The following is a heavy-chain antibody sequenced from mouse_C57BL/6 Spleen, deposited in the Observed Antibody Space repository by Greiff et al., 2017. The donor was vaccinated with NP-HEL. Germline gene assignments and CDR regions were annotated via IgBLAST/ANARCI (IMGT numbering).Heavy chain of an antibody. CDR2: INPNNGGT. Sequence: EVQLQQSGPELVKPGASVKISCKASGYTFTDYYMNWVKQSHGKSLEWIGDINPNNGGTSYNQKFKGKATLTVDKSSSTAYMELRSLTSEDSAVYDCARRYYGSSKGVMDYWGQGTSVTVSS. J-gene: IGHJ4*01. CDR3: ARRYYGSSKGVMDY. D-gene: IGHD1-1*01. V-gene: IGHV1-26*01. CDR1: GYTFTDYY.